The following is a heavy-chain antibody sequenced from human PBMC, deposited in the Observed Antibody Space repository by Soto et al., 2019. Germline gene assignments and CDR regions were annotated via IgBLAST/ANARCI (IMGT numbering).Heavy chain of an antibody. V-gene: IGHV1-46*01. CDR3: AIEDFSARGHDYFDE. J-gene: IGHJ4*02. CDR1: GYTFTSYY. CDR2: INPSGGST. Sequence: DSLQVSCKASGYTFTSYYMHWVRQAPGQGLEWMGIINPSGGSTSYAQKFQGRVTMTRDTSTSTVYMELSSLRSEDTAVYYCAIEDFSARGHDYFDEWGPGNLVTV. D-gene: IGHD2-15*01.